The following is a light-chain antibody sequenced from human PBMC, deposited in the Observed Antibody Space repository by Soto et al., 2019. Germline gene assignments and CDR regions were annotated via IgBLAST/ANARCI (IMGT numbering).Light chain of an antibody. J-gene: IGKJ5*01. CDR1: QSVSSSY. CDR2: GAS. CDR3: QQYGTSPIT. Sequence: EIELTQSPGTLSLSPGERATLSCRASQSVSSSYLAWYQQNPGQAPRLLIYGASSRATGIADRFSGSGSGTDFTLIISRLEPEDFAVYYCQQYGTSPITFGQGTRLEIK. V-gene: IGKV3-20*01.